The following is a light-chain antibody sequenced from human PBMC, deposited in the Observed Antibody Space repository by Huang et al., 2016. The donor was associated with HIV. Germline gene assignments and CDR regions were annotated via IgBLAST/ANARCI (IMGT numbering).Light chain of an antibody. CDR2: AAS. V-gene: IGKV1-39*01. Sequence: DIQMTQSPSSLSAFVGDKVTITCRASANIIQYLNWYQKKPGKAPHLLLDAASSLQSGVPSRFSGSGTGTDINLTINSLQPEDYATYCCQQSYNAPRTFGQGTKVEIK. J-gene: IGKJ1*01. CDR1: ANIIQY. CDR3: QQSYNAPRT.